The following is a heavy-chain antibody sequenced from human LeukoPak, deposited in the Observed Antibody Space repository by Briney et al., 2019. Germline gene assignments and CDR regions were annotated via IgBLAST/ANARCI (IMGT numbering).Heavy chain of an antibody. J-gene: IGHJ4*02. CDR3: AKVEPPGRVLIAAAGMIDY. Sequence: PGGSLRLSCAASGFIFSKNWMSWARQAPGKGLEWVANIKQDGSELYHVDSVKGRFTISRDNAKNSLYLQMNSLRAEDTAVYYCAKVEPPGRVLIAAAGMIDYWGQGTLVTVSS. CDR1: GFIFSKNW. CDR2: IKQDGSEL. D-gene: IGHD6-13*01. V-gene: IGHV3-7*01.